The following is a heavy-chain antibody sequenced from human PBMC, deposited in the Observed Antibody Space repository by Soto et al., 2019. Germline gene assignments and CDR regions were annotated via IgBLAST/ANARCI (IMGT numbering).Heavy chain of an antibody. V-gene: IGHV4-31*03. D-gene: IGHD2-2*01. CDR1: GGSISSGGYY. CDR2: IYYSGST. J-gene: IGHJ6*02. CDR3: ARGGVVVPAAMSPSYGMDV. Sequence: TSETLSLTCTVSGGSISSGGYYWSWIRQHPGKGLEWIGYIYYSGSTYYNPSLKSRVTISVDTSKNQFSLKLSSVTAADTAVYYCARGGVVVPAAMSPSYGMDVWGQGTTVTVSS.